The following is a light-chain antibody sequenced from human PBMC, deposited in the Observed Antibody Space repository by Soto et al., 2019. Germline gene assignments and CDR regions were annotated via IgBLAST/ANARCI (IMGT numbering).Light chain of an antibody. J-gene: IGLJ1*01. CDR2: EVS. CDR1: GSDVGGYNY. CDR3: SSYTIISTSHLYV. V-gene: IGLV2-14*01. Sequence: QSALTQPASVSGSPGQSITISCTGTGSDVGGYNYVSWYQQHPGKAPKLMIYEVSNRPSGVSNRFSASKSGNTASLTISGLQAEDEADYYCSSYTIISTSHLYVFGTGTKLTVL.